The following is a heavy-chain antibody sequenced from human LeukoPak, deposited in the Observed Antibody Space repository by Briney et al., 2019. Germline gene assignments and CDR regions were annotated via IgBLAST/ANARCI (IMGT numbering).Heavy chain of an antibody. J-gene: IGHJ5*02. CDR1: GGSISSFY. D-gene: IGHD5-12*01. CDR2: MSYSGST. Sequence: SETLSLACTVSGGSISSFYWSWIRQPPGKGLEWIGCMSYSGSTNYNPSLKSRVTISLDTSKNQFSLKLSSVTAADTAVYYCARGARGDWYDPWGQGTLVTVSS. V-gene: IGHV4-59*01. CDR3: ARGARGDWYDP.